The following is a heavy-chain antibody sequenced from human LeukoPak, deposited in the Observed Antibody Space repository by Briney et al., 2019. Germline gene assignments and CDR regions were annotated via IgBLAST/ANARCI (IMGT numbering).Heavy chain of an antibody. CDR2: IIPIFGTA. D-gene: IGHD3-10*01. V-gene: IGHV1-69*13. CDR3: ARVNTYYYGSGVSRAFHM. J-gene: IGHJ3*02. Sequence: SVKVSCKASGGTFSSYAISWVRQAPGQGLEWMGGIIPIFGTANYAQKFQGRVTITADESTSTAYMELSSLRSEDTAVYYCARVNTYYYGSGVSRAFHMWGQGTMVTVSS. CDR1: GGTFSSYA.